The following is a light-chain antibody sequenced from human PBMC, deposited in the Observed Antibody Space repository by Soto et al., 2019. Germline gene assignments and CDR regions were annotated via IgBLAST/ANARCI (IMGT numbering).Light chain of an antibody. CDR2: RDD. Sequence: QSVLTQPPSVSGTPGQRVTISCSGGRSNIGSNTVAWYQQFPGTTPKLLIYRDDQRHSGVPDRFSGSKSGTSASLAISGLQFDDEADYYCAVWDDTLYGRVFGGGTKLTVL. J-gene: IGLJ3*02. V-gene: IGLV1-44*01. CDR1: RSNIGSNT. CDR3: AVWDDTLYGRV.